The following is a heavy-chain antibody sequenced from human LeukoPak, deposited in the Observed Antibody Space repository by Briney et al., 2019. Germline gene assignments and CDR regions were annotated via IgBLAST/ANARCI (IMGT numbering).Heavy chain of an antibody. D-gene: IGHD3-10*01. CDR1: GFTFSSYG. CDR2: IWYDGSNK. V-gene: IGHV3-33*01. Sequence: GGSLRLSCAASGFTFSSYGMHWVRQAPGKGLEWVAVIWYDGSNKYYADSAKGRFTISRDNSKNTLYLQMNSLRAEDTAVYYCVRDSPHPGYYAEFGYFDYWGQGTLVTVSS. J-gene: IGHJ4*02. CDR3: VRDSPHPGYYAEFGYFDY.